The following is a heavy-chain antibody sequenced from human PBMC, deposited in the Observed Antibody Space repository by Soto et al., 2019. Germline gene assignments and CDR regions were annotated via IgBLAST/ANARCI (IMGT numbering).Heavy chain of an antibody. CDR3: ATSPPAAGTGAYCGGDCTSGH. V-gene: IGHV3-23*01. CDR2: ISGSGGST. J-gene: IGHJ4*02. CDR1: GFTFSSYA. D-gene: IGHD2-21*02. Sequence: PGGSLRLSCAASGFTFSSYAMSWVRQAPGKGLEWVSAISGSGGSTYYADSVKGRFTISRDNSKNTLYLQMNSLRAEDTAVYYCATSPPAAGTGAYCGGDCTSGHWGQGTLVTVYS.